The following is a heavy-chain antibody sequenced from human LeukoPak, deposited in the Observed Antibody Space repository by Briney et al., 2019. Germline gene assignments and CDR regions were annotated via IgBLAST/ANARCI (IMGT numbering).Heavy chain of an antibody. V-gene: IGHV3-21*01. CDR3: ARERSSPKFYGMDV. CDR1: GFTFSSYS. Sequence: PGGSLRLSCAASGFTFSSYSMNWVRQAPGKGLEWVSSISSSSSYIYYADSVKGRFTISRDNAKNSLYLQMNSLRAEDTAVYYCARERSSPKFYGMDVWGQGTTVTVSS. J-gene: IGHJ6*02. CDR2: ISSSSSYI. D-gene: IGHD6-13*01.